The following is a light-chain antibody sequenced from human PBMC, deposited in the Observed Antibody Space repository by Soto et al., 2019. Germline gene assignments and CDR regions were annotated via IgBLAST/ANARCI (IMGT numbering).Light chain of an antibody. V-gene: IGLV1-47*01. J-gene: IGLJ3*02. CDR2: RSD. Sequence: QSVLTQPPSVSGTPGQRVTISCSGTSSNIGSNYVYWYQQLPGTAPKLLIYRSDQRPSGVPARFSASKSGTSASLAISGLRSEDEADYYCASWEATLRVFGGGTKLTVL. CDR1: SSNIGSNY. CDR3: ASWEATLRV.